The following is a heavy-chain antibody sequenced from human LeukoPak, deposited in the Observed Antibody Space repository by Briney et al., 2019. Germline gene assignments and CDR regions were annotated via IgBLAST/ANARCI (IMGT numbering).Heavy chain of an antibody. V-gene: IGHV1-18*01. Sequence: ASVKVSCKASGYTFTSYGISWVRQAPGQGLEWMGWISAYNGNTNYAQKLQGRVTMTTDTSTSTAYMELRSLRSDDTAVYYCARDQYYDYVWGSYRPNRFDPWGQGTLVTVSS. J-gene: IGHJ5*02. CDR3: ARDQYYDYVWGSYRPNRFDP. CDR1: GYTFTSYG. D-gene: IGHD3-16*02. CDR2: ISAYNGNT.